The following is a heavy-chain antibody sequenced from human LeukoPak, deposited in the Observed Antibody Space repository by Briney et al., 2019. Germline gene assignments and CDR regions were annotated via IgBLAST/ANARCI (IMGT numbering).Heavy chain of an antibody. D-gene: IGHD3-9*01. Sequence: QTGGSLRLSCAASGFTFSGSAMHWVRQASGKGLEWVGRIRSKANSYATVYAASVKGRFTISRDDSKNTAYLQMNSLKTEDTAVYYCTRTSDILTGYTPREAYYYYYHMDVWAKGRRSPSP. V-gene: IGHV3-73*01. CDR1: GFTFSGSA. CDR2: IRSKANSYAT. J-gene: IGHJ6*03. CDR3: TRTSDILTGYTPREAYYYYYHMDV.